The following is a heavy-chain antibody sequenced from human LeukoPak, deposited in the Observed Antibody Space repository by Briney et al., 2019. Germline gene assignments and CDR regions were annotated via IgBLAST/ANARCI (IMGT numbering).Heavy chain of an antibody. Sequence: GGSLRLSCAASGFTFDDYAMHWVRQAPGKGLEWVSGISWNSGSIGYADSVKGRFTISRDNAKNSLYLQMNSLRAEDTALYYSAKDRIGRQLPHYGMDVWGQGTTVTVSS. CDR3: AKDRIGRQLPHYGMDV. CDR2: ISWNSGSI. J-gene: IGHJ6*02. CDR1: GFTFDDYA. V-gene: IGHV3-9*01. D-gene: IGHD2-2*01.